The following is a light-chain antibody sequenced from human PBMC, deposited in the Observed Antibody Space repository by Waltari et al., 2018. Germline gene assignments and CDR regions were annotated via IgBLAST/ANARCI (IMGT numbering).Light chain of an antibody. CDR3: QSADSSGTYVV. J-gene: IGLJ2*01. CDR2: KDS. Sequence: SYELTQQPSVSVSPGQTARITCSGDALPKQYAYWYQPKPGQAPVLGLYKDSERPSGIPERFSGSSSGTTVTLTISGVQAEDEADYYCQSADSSGTYVVFGGGTKLTVL. V-gene: IGLV3-25*03. CDR1: ALPKQY.